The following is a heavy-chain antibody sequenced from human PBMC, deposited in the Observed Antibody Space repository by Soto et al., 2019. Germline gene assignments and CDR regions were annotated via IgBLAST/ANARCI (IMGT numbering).Heavy chain of an antibody. CDR3: ARRRDGYSYFDY. CDR1: GGSISSSSYY. V-gene: IGHV4-39*01. Sequence: QLQLQESGPGLVKPSETLSLTCTVSGGSISSSSYYWVWIRQPPGKGLEWIGSIYYSGNTYYNPSLKSRVTISVDTSKNQFSLKLSSVTAADTAVYYCARRRDGYSYFDYWGQGTLVTFSS. J-gene: IGHJ4*02. D-gene: IGHD2-15*01. CDR2: IYYSGNT.